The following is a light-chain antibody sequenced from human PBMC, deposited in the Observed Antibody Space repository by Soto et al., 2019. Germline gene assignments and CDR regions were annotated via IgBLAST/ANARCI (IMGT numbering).Light chain of an antibody. J-gene: IGKJ2*01. CDR3: QQYGNSPPYT. CDR2: GAS. V-gene: IGKV3-20*01. Sequence: EIVLTQSPGTLSFSPGERATLSCRASQSVSSDYLAWYQQKPGQAPRLLIYGASIRATGIPDRFSGSGSGTDFTLTISRLEPEDFAVYYCQQYGNSPPYTFGQGTKVDIK. CDR1: QSVSSDY.